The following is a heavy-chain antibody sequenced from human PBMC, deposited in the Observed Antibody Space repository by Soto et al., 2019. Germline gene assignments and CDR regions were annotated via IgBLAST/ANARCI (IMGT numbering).Heavy chain of an antibody. CDR2: INPYTGGT. CDR1: GYTFTGYY. CDR3: ATQFHHCGGDCYRGPYFGMDV. V-gene: IGHV1-2*02. J-gene: IGHJ6*02. D-gene: IGHD2-21*02. Sequence: ASVKVSCKASGYTFTGYYVLWVRQAPGQGPECMGWINPYTGGTNYAQEFQGRVTMTRDTSISTAYMELSKLISDDTAVYYCATQFHHCGGDCYRGPYFGMDVWGQGTTVTVSS.